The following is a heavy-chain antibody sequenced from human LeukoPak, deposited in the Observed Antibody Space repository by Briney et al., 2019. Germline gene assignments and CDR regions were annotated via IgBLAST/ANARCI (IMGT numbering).Heavy chain of an antibody. CDR1: GFAFSKYW. J-gene: IGHJ4*02. V-gene: IGHV3-74*01. D-gene: IGHD6-19*01. Sequence: GGCLRLSCVTSGFAFSKYWMLWVRQAPGKGLESVSRINTDGTVTTYADSVKGRFTVSRDNADNTMFLQMNSVRDEDTAVYYCATKQWLAPPPDSWGQGTPVTVSS. CDR3: ATKQWLAPPPDS. CDR2: INTDGTVT.